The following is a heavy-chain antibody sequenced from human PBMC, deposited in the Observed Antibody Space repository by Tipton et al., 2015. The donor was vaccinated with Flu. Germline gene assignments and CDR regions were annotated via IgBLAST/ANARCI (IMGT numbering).Heavy chain of an antibody. CDR2: ISYDDTNK. Sequence: SLRLSCTASGFTFARHDMHWVRQAPGKGLEWVAIISYDDTNKQYADSVKGRFATSRDNSKNTLYLQMSSLRPEDTAVYYCAKGANLGPRDYWGQGTLVTVSS. V-gene: IGHV3-30*18. CDR1: GFTFARHD. CDR3: AKGANLGPRDY. D-gene: IGHD4/OR15-4a*01. J-gene: IGHJ4*02.